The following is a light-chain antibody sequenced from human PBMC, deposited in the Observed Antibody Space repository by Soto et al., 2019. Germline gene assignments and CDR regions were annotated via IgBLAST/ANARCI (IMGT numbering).Light chain of an antibody. CDR3: QQYRNWPRT. CDR2: GAS. CDR1: QSVDIN. J-gene: IGKJ1*01. V-gene: IGKV3-15*01. Sequence: EIVLAQSPATLSVSPGDRVTLSCRASQSVDINLAWYQQKAGQAPRLLVYGASTKATDMPGRFSGRGSGTEFTLTINNLQSEDFAVYYCQQYRNWPRTFGQGTKVDIK.